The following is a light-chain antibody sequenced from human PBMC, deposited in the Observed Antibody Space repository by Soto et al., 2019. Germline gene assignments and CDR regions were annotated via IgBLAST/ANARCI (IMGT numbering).Light chain of an antibody. CDR2: DNN. CDR3: QSYDSSTVV. J-gene: IGLJ2*01. Sequence: NFMLTQPHSVSESPGKTVTISCTRSSGSIASNSVQWFQQRPGSAPTTMIYDNNQRPSGVPDRFSGSTDGSSNSASLTISGLQTEDEADYYCQSYDSSTVVFGGGIKLTVL. V-gene: IGLV6-57*04. CDR1: SGSIASNS.